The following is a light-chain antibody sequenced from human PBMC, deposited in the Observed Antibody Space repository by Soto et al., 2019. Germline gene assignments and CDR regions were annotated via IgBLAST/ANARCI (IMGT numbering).Light chain of an antibody. CDR3: HQYQGGHPIA. CDR1: QSVSAR. Sequence: EIVLTQSPDTLSLSPGESATLSCRASQSVSARLAWYKHKHGRPPTLLISDVFNSASGVAERFSGSGSETEFTLIIRRMEPDDAALAYCHQYQGGHPIAFGQGTRLEI. CDR2: DVF. J-gene: IGKJ5*01. V-gene: IGKV3D-20*01.